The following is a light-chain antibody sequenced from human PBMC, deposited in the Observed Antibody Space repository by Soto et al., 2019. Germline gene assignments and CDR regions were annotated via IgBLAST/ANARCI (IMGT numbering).Light chain of an antibody. V-gene: IGKV3-20*01. CDR1: QTVSSY. CDR3: QQYHGSLMYS. CDR2: DAS. Sequence: EIVLTQSPGTLSLSPGESATLSCRATQTVSSYLAWYQQKPGQAPRFLIYDASNRATGIPDRFSGSGSGTDFTLTISRLEPEDFAVYYCQQYHGSLMYSFGQGTKLEIK. J-gene: IGKJ2*03.